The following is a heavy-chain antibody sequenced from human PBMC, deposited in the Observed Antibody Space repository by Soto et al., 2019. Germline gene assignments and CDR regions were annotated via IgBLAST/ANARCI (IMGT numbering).Heavy chain of an antibody. CDR1: GYSIRSSNW. V-gene: IGHV4-28*01. CDR3: ARSAVAITSVGYFDY. J-gene: IGHJ4*02. Sequence: QVQLQESGPGLVKPSDTLSLTCAVSGYSIRSSNWWGWIRQPPGKGLEWIGYIYYSGSTYYNPSLKSRVTMSVDTSKNQFSLKLSSVTAMDTAVYYCARSAVAITSVGYFDYWGQGTLVTVSS. D-gene: IGHD3-22*01. CDR2: IYYSGST.